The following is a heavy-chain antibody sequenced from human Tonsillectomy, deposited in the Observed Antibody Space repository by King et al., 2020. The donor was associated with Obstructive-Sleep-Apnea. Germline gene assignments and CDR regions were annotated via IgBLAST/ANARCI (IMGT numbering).Heavy chain of an antibody. CDR3: ARLDSRYSYGPIPFDI. V-gene: IGHV4-39*01. Sequence: QLQESGPGLVKPSETLSLTCTVSGGSISSSNYNWGWIRQPPGKGLEWIGSIYYSGSTYNNPSLKSRVTISVDTSKNQFSLKLSSVTAADTAVYYCARLDSRYSYGPIPFDIWGQGTMVTVSS. J-gene: IGHJ3*02. CDR1: GGSISSSNYN. CDR2: IYYSGST. D-gene: IGHD5-18*01.